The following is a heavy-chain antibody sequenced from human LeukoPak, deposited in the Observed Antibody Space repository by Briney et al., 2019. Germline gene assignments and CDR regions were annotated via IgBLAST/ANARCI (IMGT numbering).Heavy chain of an antibody. Sequence: PSETLSLTCTVSGGSISSYYWSWIRQPPGKGLEWIGYIYYSGSTNYNPSLKSRVTISVDTSKNQFSLKLSSVTAADTAVYYCASATYYYYAMDVWGQGTTVTVSS. CDR1: GGSISSYY. J-gene: IGHJ6*02. CDR2: IYYSGST. CDR3: ASATYYYYAMDV. V-gene: IGHV4-59*12.